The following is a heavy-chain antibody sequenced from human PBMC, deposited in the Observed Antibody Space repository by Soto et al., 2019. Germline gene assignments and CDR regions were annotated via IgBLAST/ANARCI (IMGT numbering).Heavy chain of an antibody. CDR3: ATELSLTYYYDSSGYYRWFDP. Sequence: ASVKVSCKVSGYTLTELSMHWVRQAPGKGLEWMGGFGPEDGETIYAQKFQGRVTMTEDTSTDTAYMELSSLRSEDTAVYYCATELSLTYYYDSSGYYRWFDPWGQGTLVTVSS. V-gene: IGHV1-24*01. CDR2: FGPEDGET. J-gene: IGHJ5*02. D-gene: IGHD3-22*01. CDR1: GYTLTELS.